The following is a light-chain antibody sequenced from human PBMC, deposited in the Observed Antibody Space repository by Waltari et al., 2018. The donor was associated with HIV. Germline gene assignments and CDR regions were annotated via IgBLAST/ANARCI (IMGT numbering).Light chain of an antibody. Sequence: DIQMTQSPSSLSASVGDRVTITCRASQTIRTYLNWYQQRPGKAPNLLIYATSILQSGVPSRFRGSGSGTYFSLTISSVQPEDSATYYCQHSYSAPITFGRGTRLEIK. CDR2: ATS. CDR1: QTIRTY. V-gene: IGKV1-39*01. CDR3: QHSYSAPIT. J-gene: IGKJ5*01.